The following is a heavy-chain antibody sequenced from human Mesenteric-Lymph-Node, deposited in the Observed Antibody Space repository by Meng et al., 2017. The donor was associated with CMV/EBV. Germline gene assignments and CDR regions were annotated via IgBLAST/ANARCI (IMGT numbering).Heavy chain of an antibody. Sequence: SETLSLTCTVSGVSITSGSYYWTWIRQPPGKGLEWIGYISYSGSTNYNPSLKSRVTMSVDTSKNHFSLKLNSVIAADTAVYYCARGRDDSDYYFDYWGQGTLVTVSS. CDR3: ARGRDDSDYYFDY. CDR2: ISYSGST. J-gene: IGHJ4*02. D-gene: IGHD5-24*01. CDR1: GVSITSGSYY. V-gene: IGHV4-61*03.